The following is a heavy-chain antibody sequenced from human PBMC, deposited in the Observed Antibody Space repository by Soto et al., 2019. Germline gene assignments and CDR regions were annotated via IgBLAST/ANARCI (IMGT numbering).Heavy chain of an antibody. V-gene: IGHV5-51*01. CDR1: GYSFTSYW. Sequence: ESLKISCKGSGYSFTSYWIGWVRQMPGKGLEWMGIIYPGDSDTRYSPSFQGQVTISADKSISTAYLQWSSLKASDTAMYYCASPRGHSYSSGWYEGAFDIWGQGTMVNVSS. CDR2: IYPGDSDT. D-gene: IGHD6-19*01. CDR3: ASPRGHSYSSGWYEGAFDI. J-gene: IGHJ3*02.